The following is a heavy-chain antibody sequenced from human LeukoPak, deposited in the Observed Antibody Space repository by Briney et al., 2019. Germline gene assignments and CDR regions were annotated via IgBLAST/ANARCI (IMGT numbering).Heavy chain of an antibody. Sequence: GSLRLSCAASGFTFSSYSMNWVRQAPGKRLQWVSSISSSSSHIYYADSVKGRFTISRDNAKNSLYLQMNSLRAEDTAVYYCARESYYGSGSYFRGYYGMDVWGQGTTVTVSS. CDR2: ISSSSSHI. J-gene: IGHJ6*02. V-gene: IGHV3-21*01. D-gene: IGHD3-10*01. CDR1: GFTFSSYS. CDR3: ARESYYGSGSYFRGYYGMDV.